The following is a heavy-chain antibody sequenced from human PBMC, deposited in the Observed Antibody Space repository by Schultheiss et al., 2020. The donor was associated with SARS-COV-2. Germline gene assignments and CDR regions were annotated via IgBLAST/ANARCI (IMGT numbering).Heavy chain of an antibody. CDR1: GFTFSSYD. Sequence: GGSLRLSCAASGFTFSSYDMHWVRQATGKGLEWVSVIYSGGSTYYADSVKGRFTISRDNSKNTLYLQMNSLRAEDTAVYYCARDSLLLRAFDIWGQGTMVTVSS. D-gene: IGHD3-22*01. J-gene: IGHJ3*02. CDR3: ARDSLLLRAFDI. V-gene: IGHV3-66*01. CDR2: IYSGGST.